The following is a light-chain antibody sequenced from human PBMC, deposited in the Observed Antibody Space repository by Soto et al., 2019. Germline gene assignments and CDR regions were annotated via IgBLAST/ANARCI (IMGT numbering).Light chain of an antibody. CDR3: QQYNSFLFT. J-gene: IGKJ3*01. V-gene: IGKV1-5*02. CDR2: EAS. CDR1: QSISKW. Sequence: DIQMTQSPSAVSASVGDTVTIICRASQSISKWLAWYQQKPGTAPKLLIYEASKLESGVSPRFSGSGSGTEFTLTITSLQAGDFATYYCQQYNSFLFTVGPGTKVDIK.